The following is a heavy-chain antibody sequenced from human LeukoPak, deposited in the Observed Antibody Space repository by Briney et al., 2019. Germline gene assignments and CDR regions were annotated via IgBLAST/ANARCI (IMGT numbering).Heavy chain of an antibody. V-gene: IGHV1-18*04. Sequence: ASVKVSCKASDYTFTSYGISWVRQAPGRGLEWMGWISPYNGNTNYAQKLQGRVTMTTDTSTSTAYMELRSLRSDDTAVYYCARDRLVLWFGESSSFDYWGQGTLVTVSS. D-gene: IGHD3-10*01. CDR2: ISPYNGNT. CDR1: DYTFTSYG. CDR3: ARDRLVLWFGESSSFDY. J-gene: IGHJ4*02.